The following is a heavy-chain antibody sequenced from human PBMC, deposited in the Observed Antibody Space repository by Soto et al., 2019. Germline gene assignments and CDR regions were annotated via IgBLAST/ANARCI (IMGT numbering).Heavy chain of an antibody. J-gene: IGHJ4*02. CDR1: GFSLSTSGVS. CDR2: IYWDDDK. Sequence: QITLKESGPTLVKPTQTLTLTCTFSGFSLSTSGVSVGWIRQPPGKGLEWLALIYWDDDKRYSPSLKSRLTIAKDTSKNQVILTMTNMDPVDTATYFCAHRRGGYWGFGSWGQGTLVTVSS. D-gene: IGHD3-22*01. CDR3: AHRRGGYWGFGS. V-gene: IGHV2-5*02.